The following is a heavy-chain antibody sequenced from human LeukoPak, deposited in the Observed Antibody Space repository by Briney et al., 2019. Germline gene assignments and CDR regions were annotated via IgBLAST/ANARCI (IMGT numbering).Heavy chain of an antibody. Sequence: GGSLRLSCAASGFDLTTYAMTWVRQAPAKGLEWVSSIRIGGGGTYYADSVKGRFTISRDNSENTLHLQMNNLRVEDTARYFCARCMVLSQGWCNWYDPWGQGTLVTVPS. J-gene: IGHJ5*02. CDR3: ARCMVLSQGWCNWYDP. CDR2: IRIGGGGT. V-gene: IGHV3-23*01. CDR1: GFDLTTYA. D-gene: IGHD6-13*01.